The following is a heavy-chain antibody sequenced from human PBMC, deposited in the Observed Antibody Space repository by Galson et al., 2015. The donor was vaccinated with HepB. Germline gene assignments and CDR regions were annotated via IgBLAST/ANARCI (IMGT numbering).Heavy chain of an antibody. CDR3: VTGRTPFNFHY. Sequence: YPGDSDTRYSPSFQGQVTISADKSISTAYLQWSSLKASDTAIYYCVTGRTPFNFHYWGQGTLVTVSS. CDR2: YPGDSDT. D-gene: IGHD2-8*02. J-gene: IGHJ4*02. V-gene: IGHV5-51*01.